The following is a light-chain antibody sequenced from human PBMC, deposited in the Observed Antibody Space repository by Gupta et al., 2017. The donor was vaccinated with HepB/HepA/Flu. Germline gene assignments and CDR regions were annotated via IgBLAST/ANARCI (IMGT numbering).Light chain of an antibody. CDR1: QSVLYTSNNKNY. CDR2: WAS. J-gene: IGKJ1*01. CDR3: QQYYGSPRT. V-gene: IGKV4-1*01. Sequence: DIVMTQSPDSLAVSLGERATINCRSSQSVLYTSNNKNYLAWYQQKAGQPPKLLIYWASTRESGVPDRCSGSGSGTDFTLTISSLQAEDVAVYYCQQYYGSPRTLGQGTKVEVK.